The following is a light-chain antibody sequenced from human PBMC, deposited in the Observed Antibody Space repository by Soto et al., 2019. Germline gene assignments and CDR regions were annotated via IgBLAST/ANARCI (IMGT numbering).Light chain of an antibody. Sequence: QSALTQPPSASGSPGQSVTISCTGTSSDVGGYDYVSWNQQHPGKAPKLMIYKVNKRPSGVPDRFSGSKSGNTASLTVSGLQAEDEADYYCSSYAGSNNLVFGGGTKLTVL. CDR2: KVN. CDR1: SSDVGGYDY. V-gene: IGLV2-8*01. J-gene: IGLJ3*02. CDR3: SSYAGSNNLV.